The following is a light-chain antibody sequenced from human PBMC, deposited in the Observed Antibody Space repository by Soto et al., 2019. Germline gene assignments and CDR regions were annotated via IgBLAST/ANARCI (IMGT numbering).Light chain of an antibody. CDR3: QQRSK. CDR1: QSVSSY. CDR2: DAS. J-gene: IGKJ4*01. Sequence: EIVLTQSPATLSLSPGERATLSCRASQSVSSYLAWYQQKPGQAPRLLIYDASNSATGIPARFSGSGSGTVFNLTISSLETEDFAVYYCQQRSKFGGGTKVEIK. V-gene: IGKV3-11*01.